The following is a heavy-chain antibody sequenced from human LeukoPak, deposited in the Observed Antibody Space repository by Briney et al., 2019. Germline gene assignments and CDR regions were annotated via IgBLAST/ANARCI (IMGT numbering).Heavy chain of an antibody. J-gene: IGHJ5*02. V-gene: IGHV1-46*01. D-gene: IGHD2-2*01. CDR3: AREGGLMLVVPAASWFDP. Sequence: ASVKVSCKASGYTFTSYYMHWVRQAPGQGLEWMGIINPSGGSTSYAQKFQGRVTITADESTSTAYMELSSLRSEDTAVYYCAREGGLMLVVPAASWFDPWGQGTLVTVSS. CDR1: GYTFTSYY. CDR2: INPSGGST.